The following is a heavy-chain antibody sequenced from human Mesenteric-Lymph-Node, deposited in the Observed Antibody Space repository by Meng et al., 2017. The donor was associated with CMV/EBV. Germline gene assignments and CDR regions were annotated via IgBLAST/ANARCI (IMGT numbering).Heavy chain of an antibody. CDR3: ARDSKRRSISGWFDP. V-gene: IGHV3-21*01. CDR2: ISSSSSYI. Sequence: GGSLRLSCAASGFTFSSYSMNWVRQAPGKGLEWVSSISSSSSYIYYADSVKGRFTISRDNAKNSLYLQMNSLRAEDTSVYYCARDSKRRSISGWFDPWGQGTLVTVSS. J-gene: IGHJ5*02. D-gene: IGHD3-3*02. CDR1: GFTFSSYS.